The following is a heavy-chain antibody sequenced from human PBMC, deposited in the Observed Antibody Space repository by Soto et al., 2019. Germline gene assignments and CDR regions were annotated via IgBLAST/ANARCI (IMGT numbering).Heavy chain of an antibody. CDR1: GGSISSYY. CDR2: INYSGST. V-gene: IGHV4-59*01. Sequence: SETLSLTCTVSGGSISSYYWSWIRQPPGKGLEWFGYINYSGSTNYNPSLKSRVTISVDTSKNQFSLKLSSVTAADTAVYYCARGGAAWDGMDVWGQGTTVTVSS. CDR3: ARGGAAWDGMDV. J-gene: IGHJ6*02. D-gene: IGHD6-13*01.